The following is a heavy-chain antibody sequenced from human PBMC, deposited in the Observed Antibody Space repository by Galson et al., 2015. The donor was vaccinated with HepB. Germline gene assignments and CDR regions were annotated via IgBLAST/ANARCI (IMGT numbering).Heavy chain of an antibody. CDR1: GFSVSNSY. V-gene: IGHV3-53*01. J-gene: IGHJ4*02. CDR2: IYSGGHA. CDR3: ASPFCIGGNCYPLWY. Sequence: SLRLSCAVSGFSVSNSYVSWVRQAPGQGLEWLSVIYSGGHAFYAESVQGRFTISRDTSKNTVYLQMNSLRVEDTAVYYCASPFCIGGNCYPLWYWGQGTLVTVSS. D-gene: IGHD2-15*01.